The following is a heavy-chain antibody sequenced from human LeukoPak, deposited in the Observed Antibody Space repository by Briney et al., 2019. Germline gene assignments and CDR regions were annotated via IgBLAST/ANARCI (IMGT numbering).Heavy chain of an antibody. Sequence: GGSLRLSCAASGFTVSNNYMSWVRQAPGKGLEWVAVTSSDGNIKYYADSVKGRFTISRDNSKNTLYLQMNSLRGEDTGVYYCARDPVPATARHFDYWGQGTLVTVSS. V-gene: IGHV3-30-3*01. CDR2: TSSDGNIK. D-gene: IGHD1-1*01. CDR1: GFTVSNNY. J-gene: IGHJ4*02. CDR3: ARDPVPATARHFDY.